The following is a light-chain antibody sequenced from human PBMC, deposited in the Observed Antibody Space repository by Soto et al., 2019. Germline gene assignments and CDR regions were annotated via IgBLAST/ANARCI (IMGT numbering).Light chain of an antibody. Sequence: DIQMTQSPSTLSASVGDRVTITCRASQSISSWLAWYQQKPGKAPKLLIYKASTLKSGVPSRFSGSGSGTEFTLTINNLQPDDLATYICQQYKSYSTFGRGTKVDIK. CDR3: QQYKSYST. CDR1: QSISSW. J-gene: IGKJ1*01. CDR2: KAS. V-gene: IGKV1-5*03.